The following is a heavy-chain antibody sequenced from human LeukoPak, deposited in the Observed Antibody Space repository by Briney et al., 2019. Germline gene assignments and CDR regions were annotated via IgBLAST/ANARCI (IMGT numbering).Heavy chain of an antibody. V-gene: IGHV4-61*02. Sequence: SETLSLTCTVSGGSISSGSYYWSWFRQPAGKGLEWIGRIYTSGSTNYNPSLKSRVTISVDTSKNQFSLKLSSVTAADTAVYYCARGLVVPAAISWFDPWGQGTLVTVSS. J-gene: IGHJ5*02. CDR3: ARGLVVPAAISWFDP. CDR1: GGSISSGSYY. CDR2: IYTSGST. D-gene: IGHD2-2*02.